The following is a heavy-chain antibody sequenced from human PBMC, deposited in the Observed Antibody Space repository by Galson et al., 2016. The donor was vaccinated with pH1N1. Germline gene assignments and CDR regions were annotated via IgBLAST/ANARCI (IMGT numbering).Heavy chain of an antibody. CDR2: IIPVFGTT. D-gene: IGHD4-11*01. Sequence: SVKVSCKAPGGTFSSYAISWVRQAPGQGLESMGGIIPVFGTTNYAQKFQGRVTITADESTTTAYMELSSLRSEDTAVDYCASPMGHDYRALLTDYWGQGTLVTVSS. CDR1: GGTFSSYA. V-gene: IGHV1-69*13. CDR3: ASPMGHDYRALLTDY. J-gene: IGHJ4*02.